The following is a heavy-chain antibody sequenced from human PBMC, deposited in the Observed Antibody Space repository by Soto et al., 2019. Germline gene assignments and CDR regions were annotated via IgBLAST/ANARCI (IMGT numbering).Heavy chain of an antibody. CDR1: GFTFRRYG. Sequence: PGGSLRLSCAASGFTFRRYGFHWVRQAPGKGLEWVAVLWSDGSNKAYADSVKGRFTISRDESRNTVYLQMNSLRVEDTAVYYCARDLSTGSLDYGGQGTLVTVS. J-gene: IGHJ4*02. D-gene: IGHD3-9*01. CDR2: LWSDGSNK. V-gene: IGHV3-33*01. CDR3: ARDLSTGSLDY.